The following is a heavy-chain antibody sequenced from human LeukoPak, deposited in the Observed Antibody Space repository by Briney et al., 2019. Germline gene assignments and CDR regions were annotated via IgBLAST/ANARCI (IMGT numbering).Heavy chain of an antibody. Sequence: PAGTLSLSCAVYGVTFSGYYLSWIRQAPGKGLEWVGEINHSGSTNYNPSFKSGLTTLVDTSNTQFSLKLSSVTAADTAVYYCARVVRGAYYNWFDPWGQGTLVTVSS. V-gene: IGHV4-34*01. J-gene: IGHJ5*02. D-gene: IGHD3-10*01. CDR2: INHSGST. CDR1: GVTFSGYY. CDR3: ARVVRGAYYNWFDP.